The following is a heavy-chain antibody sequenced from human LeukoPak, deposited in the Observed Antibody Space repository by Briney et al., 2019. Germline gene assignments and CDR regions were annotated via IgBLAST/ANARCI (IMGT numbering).Heavy chain of an antibody. D-gene: IGHD5-24*01. CDR2: ISSSSSYI. CDR1: GFTFSSYE. CDR3: ARDITPGEMATVPLDY. Sequence: PGGSLRLSCAASGFTFSSYEMNWVRQAPGKGLEWVSSISSSSSYIYYADSVKGRFTISRDNAKNSLYLQMNSLRAEDTAVYYCARDITPGEMATVPLDYWGQGTLVTVSS. V-gene: IGHV3-21*01. J-gene: IGHJ4*02.